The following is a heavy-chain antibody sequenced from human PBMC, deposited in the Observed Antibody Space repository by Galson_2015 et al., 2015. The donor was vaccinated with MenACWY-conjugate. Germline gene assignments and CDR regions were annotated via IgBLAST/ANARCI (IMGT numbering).Heavy chain of an antibody. CDR1: GYILTDYA. CDR2: INAGNGSP. V-gene: IGHV1-3*01. J-gene: IGHJ4*02. Sequence: SVKVSCKASGYILTDYALHWVRQAPGQSLEWMEWINAGNGSPKYSQKFQDRVTITSDTSASTAYMELGSLISEDSAVYYCARGRHLGCCGSTSCQPLDYWGQGTLVTVSS. D-gene: IGHD2-2*01. CDR3: ARGRHLGCCGSTSCQPLDY.